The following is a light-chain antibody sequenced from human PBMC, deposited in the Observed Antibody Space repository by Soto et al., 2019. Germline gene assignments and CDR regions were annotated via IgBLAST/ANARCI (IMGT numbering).Light chain of an antibody. V-gene: IGLV2-14*01. CDR1: SSDVGGYNY. Sequence: QSVLTQPASVSGSPGQSITISCTGTSSDVGGYNYVSWYQQHPGKVPKLVIYEVSNRPSGVSNRFSGSKSGNTASLTISGLQAEDEADYYCSSYTSSSTVAFGGGTKLTVL. CDR3: SSYTSSSTVA. J-gene: IGLJ2*01. CDR2: EVS.